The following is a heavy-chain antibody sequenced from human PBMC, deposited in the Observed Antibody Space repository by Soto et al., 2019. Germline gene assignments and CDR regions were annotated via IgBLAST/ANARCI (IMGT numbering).Heavy chain of an antibody. CDR3: ARVWGGAFDF. Sequence: QVQLQESGPGLVKPSETLSLTCTVSGGSISSYYWSWIRQPPGKGLEWIGYIYYSGSTNYNPSLXRGVPIXXDTSKNQFSLKLSSVTAADTAVYYCARVWGGAFDFWGQGTMVTVSS. V-gene: IGHV4-59*01. CDR2: IYYSGST. D-gene: IGHD3-10*01. CDR1: GGSISSYY. J-gene: IGHJ3*01.